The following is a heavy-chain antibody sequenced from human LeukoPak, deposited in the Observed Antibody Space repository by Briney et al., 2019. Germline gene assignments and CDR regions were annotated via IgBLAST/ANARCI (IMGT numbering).Heavy chain of an antibody. Sequence: SETLSLTCTVSGASISSTTYYWGWIRQPPGKGLEWIGSIYYSGSTYYNPSLKSRVTISVDTSKNQFSLKLSSVTAADTAVYYCASGDIVVVTEKFDYWGQGTLVTVSS. V-gene: IGHV4-39*07. CDR1: GASISSTTYY. CDR2: IYYSGST. D-gene: IGHD2-21*02. CDR3: ASGDIVVVTEKFDY. J-gene: IGHJ4*02.